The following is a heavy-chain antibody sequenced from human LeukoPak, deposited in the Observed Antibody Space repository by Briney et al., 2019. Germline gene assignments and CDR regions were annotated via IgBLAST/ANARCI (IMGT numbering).Heavy chain of an antibody. Sequence: PSETLSLTCAVSGGSISSSNWWSWVRQPPGKGLEWIGEIYHSGSTYYNPSLKSRVTISVDTSKNQFSLKLSSVTAADTAVYYCARARDVWGRYFDYWGQGTLVTVSS. CDR1: GGSISSSNW. J-gene: IGHJ4*02. V-gene: IGHV4-4*02. CDR2: IYHSGST. CDR3: ARARDVWGRYFDY. D-gene: IGHD3-16*01.